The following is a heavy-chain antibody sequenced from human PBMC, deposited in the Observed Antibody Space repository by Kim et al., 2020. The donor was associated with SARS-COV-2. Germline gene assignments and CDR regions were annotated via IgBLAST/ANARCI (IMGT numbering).Heavy chain of an antibody. D-gene: IGHD3-22*01. CDR1: GYSFTSYW. J-gene: IGHJ4*02. CDR2: IYPGDSDT. Sequence: GESLKISCKGSGYSFTSYWIGWVRQMPGKGLEWMGIIYPGDSDTRYSPSFQGQVTISADKSISTAYLQWSSLKASDTAMYYCASSDYYYDSSGQFDYWGQGTLVTVSS. V-gene: IGHV5-51*01. CDR3: ASSDYYYDSSGQFDY.